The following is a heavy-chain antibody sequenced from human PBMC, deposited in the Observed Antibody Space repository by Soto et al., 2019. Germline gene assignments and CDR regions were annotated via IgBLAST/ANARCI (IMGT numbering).Heavy chain of an antibody. V-gene: IGHV4-59*01. CDR1: GGSISYNY. CDR2: IYYTGST. CDR3: AKLPRFDF. Sequence: SETLSLTCTVSGGSISYNYWTWIRQPPGKGLEWIGYIYYTGSTNYNPSLKSRVTISVDTSKNQFSLKLSSVTAADTAVYFCAKLPRFDFWGQGTLVTVSS. J-gene: IGHJ4*02. D-gene: IGHD1-7*01.